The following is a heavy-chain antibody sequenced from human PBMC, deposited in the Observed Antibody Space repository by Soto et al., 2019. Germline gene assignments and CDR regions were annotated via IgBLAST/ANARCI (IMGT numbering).Heavy chain of an antibody. J-gene: IGHJ4*02. V-gene: IGHV4-59*12. CDR1: GGSISSYY. Sequence: PSETLSLTCTVSGGSISSYYWSWIRQPPGKGLEWIGYIYYSGSTNYNPSLKSRVTISRDDSKNTLYLQMNSLKTEDTAVYYCTTDRPRDYWGQGTLVTVSS. CDR2: IYYSGST. CDR3: TTDRPRDY.